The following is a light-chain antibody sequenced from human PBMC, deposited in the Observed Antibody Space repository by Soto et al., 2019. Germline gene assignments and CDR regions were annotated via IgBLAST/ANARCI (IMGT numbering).Light chain of an antibody. CDR2: SNI. Sequence: SVLTQPPSASGSPGQRVTISCSGSSSNIGSNPVNWYQQLPGTAPKLFIYSNIQRPSGVPDRSSGSKSGTSASLTISGLQSEDEADYYCAAWDDSLDAYVFGTGTKVTVL. CDR1: SSNIGSNP. V-gene: IGLV1-44*01. CDR3: AAWDDSLDAYV. J-gene: IGLJ1*01.